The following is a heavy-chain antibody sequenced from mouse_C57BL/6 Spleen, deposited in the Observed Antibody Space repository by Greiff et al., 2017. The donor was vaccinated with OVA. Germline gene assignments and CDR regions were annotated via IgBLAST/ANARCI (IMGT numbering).Heavy chain of an antibody. J-gene: IGHJ2*01. CDR1: GFTFSSYG. V-gene: IGHV5-6*02. D-gene: IGHD2-10*02. CDR3: ARQEYGIFDY. Sequence: EVKLVESGGDLVKPGGSLKLSCAASGFTFSSYGMSWVRQTPDKRLEWVATISSGGSYTYYPDSVKGRFTISRDNAKNTLYLQMSSLKSEDTAMYYCARQEYGIFDYWGQGTTLTVSS. CDR2: ISSGGSYT.